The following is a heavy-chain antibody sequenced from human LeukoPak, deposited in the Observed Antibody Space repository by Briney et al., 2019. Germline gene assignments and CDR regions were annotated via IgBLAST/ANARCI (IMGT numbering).Heavy chain of an antibody. CDR3: ARASDFWSGYRDGGRYFDY. CDR1: GGFISSSSYF. CDR2: IYYSGST. D-gene: IGHD3-3*01. Sequence: SETLSLTCTVSGGFISSSSYFWGWIRQPPGKGLEWIGYIYYSGSTNYNPSLKSRVTISVDTSKNQFSLQLSSVTAADTAVYYCARASDFWSGYRDGGRYFDYWGQGTLVTVSS. J-gene: IGHJ4*02. V-gene: IGHV4-61*05.